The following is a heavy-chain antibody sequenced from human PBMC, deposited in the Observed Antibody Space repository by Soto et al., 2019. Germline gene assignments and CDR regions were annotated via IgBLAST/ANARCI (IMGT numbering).Heavy chain of an antibody. CDR1: GFTFSDYY. Sequence: GGSLRLSCAASGFTFSDYYMSWIRQAPGKGLEWVSYISSSGSTIYYADSVKGRFTISRDNAKNSLYLQMNSLRAEDTAVYYCAREDVVVVAATLYYYYYMDVWGKGTTVTVSS. J-gene: IGHJ6*03. CDR2: ISSSGSTI. CDR3: AREDVVVVAATLYYYYYMDV. V-gene: IGHV3-11*01. D-gene: IGHD2-15*01.